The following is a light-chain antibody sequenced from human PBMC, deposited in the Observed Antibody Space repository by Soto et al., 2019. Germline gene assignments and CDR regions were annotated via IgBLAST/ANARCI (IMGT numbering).Light chain of an antibody. CDR1: QSVSSF. V-gene: IGKV3D-15*01. J-gene: IGKJ3*01. CDR2: GAS. CDR3: QQYKTWPPL. Sequence: EGVMTQSPGPLSLSPGERATLSCRASQSVSSFLAWYHQIPGQAPRLLIYGASTRATGVPARFSGSGSGTEFTLTISSLQSEDFGLYYCQQYKTWPPLFGPGTKVDIK.